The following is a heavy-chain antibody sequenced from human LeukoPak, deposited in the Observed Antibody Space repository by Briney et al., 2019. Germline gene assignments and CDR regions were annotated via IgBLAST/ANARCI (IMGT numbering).Heavy chain of an antibody. CDR3: ARAGSLGSSWWDNWFDP. Sequence: GGSLRLSCAASGFTFDDYGMSWVRQAPGKGLEWVSGINWNGGSTGYADSVKGRFTISRENAKNSLYLQMNSLRAGDTAVYYCARAGSLGSSWWDNWFDPWGQGTLVTVSS. CDR2: INWNGGST. D-gene: IGHD6-13*01. V-gene: IGHV3-20*04. CDR1: GFTFDDYG. J-gene: IGHJ5*02.